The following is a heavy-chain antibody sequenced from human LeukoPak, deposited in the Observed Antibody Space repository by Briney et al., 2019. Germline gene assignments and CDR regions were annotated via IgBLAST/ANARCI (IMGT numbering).Heavy chain of an antibody. Sequence: GGSLRLSCVGSGFTFSSYWMSWVRQAPGKGPEWVANMKQDASEKYYFGALNGRFTIFRDNAKNSLYLQMNSLRAEDTAVYYCARDSTNGSSYFDYWGQGTLVTVSS. CDR1: GFTFSSYW. CDR3: ARDSTNGSSYFDY. D-gene: IGHD6-6*01. V-gene: IGHV3-7*01. CDR2: MKQDASEK. J-gene: IGHJ4*02.